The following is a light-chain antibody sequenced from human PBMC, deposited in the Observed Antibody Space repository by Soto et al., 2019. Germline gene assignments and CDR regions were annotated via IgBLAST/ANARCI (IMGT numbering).Light chain of an antibody. J-gene: IGKJ4*01. V-gene: IGKV3-11*01. CDR2: DAS. Sequence: EIVLTQSPATLSLSPGERATLSCRASQSVRSYLAWYQQKPGQAPRLLIYDASNRATGIPARFSGSGSGTDFTLTISSLEPEDFAVYYCQQRSNWLNFGGGTKVDIK. CDR3: QQRSNWLN. CDR1: QSVRSY.